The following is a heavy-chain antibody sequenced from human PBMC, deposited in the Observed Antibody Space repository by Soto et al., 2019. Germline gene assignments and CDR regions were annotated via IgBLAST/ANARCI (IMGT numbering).Heavy chain of an antibody. CDR2: INAGNGDT. CDR3: ARDVSSSIDY. CDR1: GYTFTSYA. V-gene: IGHV1-3*01. J-gene: IGHJ4*02. Sequence: GASVKVCCKASGYTFTSYAIHWVRQAPGQGLEWMGWINAGNGDTKYSQNFQGRVTIIRDTSASTLYMELSSLRPEDTAVYYCARDVSSSIDYWGQGTLVTVS. D-gene: IGHD6-6*01.